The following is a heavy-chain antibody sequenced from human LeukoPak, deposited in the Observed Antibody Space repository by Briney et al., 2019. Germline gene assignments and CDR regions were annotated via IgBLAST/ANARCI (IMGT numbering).Heavy chain of an antibody. Sequence: SVKVSCKASGGTFSSYAISWVRQAPGQGLEWMGGIIPIFGTANYAQKFQGRVTITADKSTSTAYMELSSLRSEDTAVYYCAIRPTTVTMFYFDYWGQGTLVTVSS. CDR2: IIPIFGTA. CDR3: AIRPTTVTMFYFDY. J-gene: IGHJ4*02. D-gene: IGHD4-17*01. V-gene: IGHV1-69*06. CDR1: GGTFSSYA.